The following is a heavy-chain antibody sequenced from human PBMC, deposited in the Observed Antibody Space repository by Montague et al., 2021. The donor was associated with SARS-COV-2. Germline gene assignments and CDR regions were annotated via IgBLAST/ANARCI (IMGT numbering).Heavy chain of an antibody. CDR1: GGSISSSSYY. J-gene: IGHJ6*02. CDR3: ARDGSLRFEILMDPRHYYDGMDV. Sequence: SETLSLTCTVSGGSISSSSYYWGWIRQPPGKGLEWIGCIYYSGSTYSNPSLKSRVTISVDTSQNQFSLKLSSVTAADTAVYYCARDGSLRFEILMDPRHYYDGMDVWGQGTTVTVSS. D-gene: IGHD3-9*01. CDR2: IYYSGST. V-gene: IGHV4-39*07.